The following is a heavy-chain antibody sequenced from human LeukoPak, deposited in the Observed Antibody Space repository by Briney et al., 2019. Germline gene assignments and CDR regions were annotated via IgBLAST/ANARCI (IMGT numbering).Heavy chain of an antibody. V-gene: IGHV4-34*01. CDR3: ARGKRWLVQDGDLFDY. D-gene: IGHD6-19*01. CDR1: GGSISSYH. J-gene: IGHJ4*02. Sequence: SETLSLTCTVSGGSISSYHWSWIRQPPGKGLEWIGEINHSGSTNYNPSLKSRVTISVDTSKNQFSLKLSSVTAADTAVYYCARGKRWLVQDGDLFDYWGQGTLVTVSS. CDR2: INHSGST.